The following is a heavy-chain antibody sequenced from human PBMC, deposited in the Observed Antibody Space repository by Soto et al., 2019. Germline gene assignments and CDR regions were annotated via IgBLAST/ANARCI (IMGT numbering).Heavy chain of an antibody. Sequence: PSETLSLTCTVSGGSISSSDYYWSWIRHPPGKGLEWIGYVSYSESTYYNPSLKSRVTMSLDTSKNQFSLKLSSVTAADTAVYYCARADDYNYRFDDWGQGTLVTVSS. CDR3: ARADDYNYRFDD. D-gene: IGHD4-4*01. CDR2: VSYSEST. J-gene: IGHJ4*02. CDR1: GGSISSSDYY. V-gene: IGHV4-30-4*01.